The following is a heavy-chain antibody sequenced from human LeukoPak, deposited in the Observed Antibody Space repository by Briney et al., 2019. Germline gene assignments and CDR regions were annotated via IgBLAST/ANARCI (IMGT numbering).Heavy chain of an antibody. CDR2: IYSGGST. Sequence: GGSLRLSCAASGFTVSSNYMSWVRQAPGKGLGWVSIIYSGGSTYYADSVKGRFTISRDTSKNTLYLQMNSLRAEDTAVYYCAREVGATRGLDPWGQRTLVTVSS. V-gene: IGHV3-53*01. CDR1: GFTVSSNY. CDR3: AREVGATRGLDP. J-gene: IGHJ5*02. D-gene: IGHD1-26*01.